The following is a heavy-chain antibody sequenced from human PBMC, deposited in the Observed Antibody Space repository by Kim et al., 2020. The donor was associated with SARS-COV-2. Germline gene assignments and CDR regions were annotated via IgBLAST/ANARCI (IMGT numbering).Heavy chain of an antibody. CDR3: ARAQTDSYGDVALVDY. CDR1: GYTFTSYA. V-gene: IGHV7-4-1*02. D-gene: IGHD5-18*01. CDR2: INTNTGNP. Sequence: ASVKVSCKASGYTFTSYAMNWVRQAPGHGLEWMGWINTNTGNPTYAQGFTGRFVFSLDTSVSTAYLQISSLKAEDTAVYYCARAQTDSYGDVALVDYWGQGTLVTVSS. J-gene: IGHJ4*02.